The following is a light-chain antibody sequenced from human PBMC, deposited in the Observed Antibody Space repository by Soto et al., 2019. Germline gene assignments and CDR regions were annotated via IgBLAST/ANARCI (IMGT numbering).Light chain of an antibody. CDR2: DAS. CDR1: QSLSSY. V-gene: IGKV3D-15*01. J-gene: IGKJ5*01. CDR3: QQYNNWPPIT. Sequence: EIVLTQSPGTLSLSPGERAILSCRASQSLSSYLAWYQQRPGQAPRLLIYDASKRPTGIPARFSGSGSGTEFTLIISSLQSEDFAVYYCQQYNNWPPITFGQGTRLEIK.